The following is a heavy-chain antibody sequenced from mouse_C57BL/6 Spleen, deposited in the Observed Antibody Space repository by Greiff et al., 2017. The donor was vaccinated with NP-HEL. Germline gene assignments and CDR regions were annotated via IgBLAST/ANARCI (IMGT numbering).Heavy chain of an antibody. Sequence: EVKLVESGEGLVKPGGSLKLSCAASGFTFSSYAMSWVRQTPEKRLEWVAYISSGGDYIYYADTVKGRFTISRDNARNTLYLQMSSLKSEDTARYYCTRDGDDYAMDYWGQGTSVTVSS. D-gene: IGHD3-3*01. CDR3: TRDGDDYAMDY. CDR1: GFTFSSYA. V-gene: IGHV5-9-1*02. CDR2: ISSGGDYI. J-gene: IGHJ4*01.